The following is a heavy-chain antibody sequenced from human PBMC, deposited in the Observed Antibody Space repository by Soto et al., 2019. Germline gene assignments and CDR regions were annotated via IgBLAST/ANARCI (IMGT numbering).Heavy chain of an antibody. J-gene: IGHJ1*01. CDR2: IKVDGSEK. Sequence: EVQLVESGGGLVQPGGSLRLSCAASGFTFSDYWMSWVRQAPGKGLEWVANIKVDGSEKNYVDSVKGRFTISRDNAKNSVYPQMDSLRAEDTAVYYCASATVRGQGTLVTVSS. CDR3: ASATV. V-gene: IGHV3-7*05. CDR1: GFTFSDYW. D-gene: IGHD1-26*01.